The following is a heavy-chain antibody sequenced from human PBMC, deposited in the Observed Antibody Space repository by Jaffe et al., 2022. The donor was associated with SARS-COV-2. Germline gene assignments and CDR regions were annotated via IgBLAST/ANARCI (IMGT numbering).Heavy chain of an antibody. V-gene: IGHV3-21*01. J-gene: IGHJ3*01. Sequence: EEQLVESGGGLVKPGGSLRLSCAASGFTFSSYNMDWVRQAPGKGLEWVSSISTSSIYIYYADSVKGRFTISRDNAKNSLYLQMNSLRAEDTAVYYCARMYDSYGYYGRHDVFDVWGQGTMVTVSS. D-gene: IGHD3-22*01. CDR3: ARMYDSYGYYGRHDVFDV. CDR1: GFTFSSYN. CDR2: ISTSSIYI.